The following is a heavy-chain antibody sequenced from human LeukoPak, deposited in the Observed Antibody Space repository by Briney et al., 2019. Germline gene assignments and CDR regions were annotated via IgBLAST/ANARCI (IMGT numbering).Heavy chain of an antibody. D-gene: IGHD1-20*01. V-gene: IGHV3-21*01. CDR2: ISTSSSYI. CDR1: GFSFSSYS. CDR3: ARDPNWNYFDY. J-gene: IGHJ4*02. Sequence: GGSLRLSCAASGFSFSSYSMNWVRQAPGKGLEWVSFISTSSSYIYYADSVKGRFTISRDNARNSLYLQMNSLRAEDTAVYYCARDPNWNYFDYWGQGTLVTVSS.